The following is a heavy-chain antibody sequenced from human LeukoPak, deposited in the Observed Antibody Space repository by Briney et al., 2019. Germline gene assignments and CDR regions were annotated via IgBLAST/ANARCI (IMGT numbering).Heavy chain of an antibody. Sequence: KPSETLSLTCAVYGGSFSGYYWSWIRQPPGKGLEWIGEINHSGSTNYNPSLKSRVTISVDTSKNQFSLKLSSVTAADTAVYYCARRKGSGRIRFFFDPWGQGTLVTVSS. J-gene: IGHJ5*02. D-gene: IGHD3-10*01. CDR2: INHSGST. CDR3: ARRKGSGRIRFFFDP. CDR1: GGSFSGYY. V-gene: IGHV4-34*01.